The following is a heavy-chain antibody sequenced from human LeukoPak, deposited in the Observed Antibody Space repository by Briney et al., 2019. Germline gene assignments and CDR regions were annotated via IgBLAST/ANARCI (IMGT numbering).Heavy chain of an antibody. CDR3: ARTDYDFWSGTARRYYYYYMDV. CDR1: GYTFTSYD. CDR2: INPNSGNT. Sequence: ASLKLSCKASGYTFTSYDINWVRQATGQGLEWMGWINPNSGNTGYAQKFQGRVTITRNTSISTAYMELSSLRSEDTAVYYCARTDYDFWSGTARRYYYYYMDVWGKGTTVTVSS. J-gene: IGHJ6*03. V-gene: IGHV1-8*03. D-gene: IGHD3-3*01.